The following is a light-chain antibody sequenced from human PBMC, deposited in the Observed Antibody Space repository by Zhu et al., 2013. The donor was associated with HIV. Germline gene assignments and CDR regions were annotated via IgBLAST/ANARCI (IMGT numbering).Light chain of an antibody. CDR2: AAS. J-gene: IGKJ1*01. CDR1: QSISSF. CDR3: QQSYSTFTWT. V-gene: IGKV1-39*01. Sequence: DIQMTQSLSTLSASVGDRVTITCRASQSISSFLNWYQQKPGEAPKLLIYAASSLQSGVPSRFSGSGSGTDFSLTISSLQPEDFATYYCQQSYSTFTWTFGQGTRVEIK.